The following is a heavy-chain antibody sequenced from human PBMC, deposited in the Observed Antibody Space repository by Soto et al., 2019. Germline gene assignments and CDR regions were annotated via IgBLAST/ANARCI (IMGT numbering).Heavy chain of an antibody. V-gene: IGHV3-7*01. CDR2: IKEDGSEK. Sequence: EVQLVESGGDLVQPGGSLRLSCAASEFTFSTYWMDWVRQAPGKGLEWVAKIKEDGSEKNYVDSVKGRFTISRDNAKTSLYLQMNSLRAGDTAVYYCARDRGYCSGGTCYSVLDYWGQGTLVTVSS. CDR1: EFTFSTYW. CDR3: ARDRGYCSGGTCYSVLDY. J-gene: IGHJ4*02. D-gene: IGHD2-15*01.